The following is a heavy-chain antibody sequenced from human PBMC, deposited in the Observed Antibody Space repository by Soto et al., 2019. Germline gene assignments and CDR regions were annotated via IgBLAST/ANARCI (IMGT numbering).Heavy chain of an antibody. J-gene: IGHJ6*02. V-gene: IGHV4-31*03. Sequence: SETLSLTCTVSGGSISSGGYYWSWIRQHPGKGLEWIGYIYYSGSTYYNPSLKSRVTISVDTSKNQFSLKLSSVTAADTAVYYCARGSTGYSSSWYRYWGQGTTVTVSS. D-gene: IGHD6-13*01. CDR3: ARGSTGYSSSWYRY. CDR2: IYYSGST. CDR1: GGSISSGGYY.